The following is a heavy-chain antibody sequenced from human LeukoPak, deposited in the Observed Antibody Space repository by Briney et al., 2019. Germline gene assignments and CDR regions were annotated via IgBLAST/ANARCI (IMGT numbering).Heavy chain of an antibody. Sequence: QPGGSLRLSCAASGFTFSSYGMHRVRQAPGKGLEWVAVISYDGSNKYYADSVKGRFTISRGNAKNSLYLQMNSLRAEDTAVYYCARDRVAVAGYRNFDYWGQGTLVTVSS. CDR3: ARDRVAVAGYRNFDY. CDR1: GFTFSSYG. V-gene: IGHV3-30*03. J-gene: IGHJ4*02. CDR2: ISYDGSNK. D-gene: IGHD6-19*01.